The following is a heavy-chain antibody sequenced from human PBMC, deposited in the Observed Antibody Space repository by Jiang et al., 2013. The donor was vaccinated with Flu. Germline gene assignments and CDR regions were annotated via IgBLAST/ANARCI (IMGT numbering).Heavy chain of an antibody. Sequence: GSGLVKPSQTLSLTCTVSGGSISSGSYYWSWIRQPAGKGLEWIGRIYTSGSTNYNPSLKSRVTISVDTSKNQFSLKLSSVTAADTAVYYCASGYYYGSGSLTNYYYYYGMDVWGQGTTVTVSS. V-gene: IGHV4-61*02. CDR2: IYTSGST. D-gene: IGHD3-10*01. CDR3: ASGYYYGSGSLTNYYYYYGMDV. CDR1: GGSISSGSYY. J-gene: IGHJ6*02.